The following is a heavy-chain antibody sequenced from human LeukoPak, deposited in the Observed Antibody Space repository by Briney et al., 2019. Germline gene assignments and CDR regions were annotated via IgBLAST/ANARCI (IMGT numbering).Heavy chain of an antibody. D-gene: IGHD1-26*01. CDR1: GFTFSSYG. CDR2: IRYDGSNK. CDR3: AKDKGGSYYDIWPYYFDY. Sequence: GGSLRLSCAASGFTFSSYGMHWVRQAPGKGLEWVAFIRYDGSNKYYADSVKGRFTISRDNSKNTLYLQMNSLRAEDTAVYYCAKDKGGSYYDIWPYYFDYWGQGTLVTVSS. V-gene: IGHV3-30*02. J-gene: IGHJ4*02.